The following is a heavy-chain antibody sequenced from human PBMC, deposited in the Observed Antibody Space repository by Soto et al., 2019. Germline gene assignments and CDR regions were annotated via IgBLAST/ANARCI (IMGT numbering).Heavy chain of an antibody. CDR3: AGPTGIAAAALID. CDR2: INHSGST. D-gene: IGHD6-13*01. J-gene: IGHJ4*02. Sequence: QVQLQQWGAGLLKPSETLSLTCAVYGGSFSGYYWSWIRQPPGKGLEWIGEINHSGSTNYNPSLKSRVTISVDTSKNQFALKLSSVTAADTAVDYCAGPTGIAAAALIDWGQGTLVTGSS. CDR1: GGSFSGYY. V-gene: IGHV4-34*01.